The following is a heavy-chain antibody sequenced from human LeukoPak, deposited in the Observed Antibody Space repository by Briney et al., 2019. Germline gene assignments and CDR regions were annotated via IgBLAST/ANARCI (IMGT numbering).Heavy chain of an antibody. J-gene: IGHJ4*02. CDR2: IYYPATP. CDR3: AREWSAFDN. CDR1: GDSISSYY. V-gene: IGHV4-59*01. Sequence: SETLSLTCTVSGDSISSYYWSWIRQPPGKGLELIVYIYYPATPTYNPSLKSRVTISVDTSKSQLSLKLRSVTAADTAVYYCAREWSAFDNWGQGTLVTVSS. D-gene: IGHD2-15*01.